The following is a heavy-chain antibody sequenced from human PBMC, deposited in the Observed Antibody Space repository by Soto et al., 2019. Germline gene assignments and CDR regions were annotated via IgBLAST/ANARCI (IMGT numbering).Heavy chain of an antibody. CDR2: INGDGSTT. CDR3: IRSYSVKNGWFDT. Sequence: GGSLRLSCAASGFTFSSSWMHWVRQAPGQGLVWVSRINGDGSTTNYADSVKGRFTISRDNAKNTVYLQMNSLRAEDTAVYFCIRSYSVKNGWFDTWGQGGLVTVSS. V-gene: IGHV3-74*01. D-gene: IGHD1-26*01. CDR1: GFTFSSSW. J-gene: IGHJ5*02.